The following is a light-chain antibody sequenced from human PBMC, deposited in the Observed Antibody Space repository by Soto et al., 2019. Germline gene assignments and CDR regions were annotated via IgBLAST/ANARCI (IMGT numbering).Light chain of an antibody. CDR2: DVS. CDR1: SSDVGGYNY. V-gene: IGLV2-14*01. Sequence: SALTQPASVSGSPGQSITISCTGTSSDVGGYNYVSWYQQHPGKAPKLMIYDVSNRPSGVSNRFSGSKSGNTASLTISGLQAEDEADYYCRSYTSSSTPPFGTGTKVTVL. J-gene: IGLJ1*01. CDR3: RSYTSSSTPP.